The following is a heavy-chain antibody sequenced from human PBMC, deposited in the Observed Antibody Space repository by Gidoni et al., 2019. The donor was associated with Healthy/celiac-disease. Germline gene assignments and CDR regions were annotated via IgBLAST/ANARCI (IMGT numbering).Heavy chain of an antibody. D-gene: IGHD3-10*01. CDR2: IYGGGRT. V-gene: IGHV3-66*02. J-gene: IGHJ4*02. CDR3: ANRGYFDY. Sequence: EVQLVASGGGLVQPGGSLRLSCAASGFTVSSNYMSWVRPAPGKGLEWVSVIYGGGRTYYADSVKGRFTISRDNSKNTLYLQMNSLRAEDTAVYYCANRGYFDYWGQGTLFTVSS. CDR1: GFTVSSNY.